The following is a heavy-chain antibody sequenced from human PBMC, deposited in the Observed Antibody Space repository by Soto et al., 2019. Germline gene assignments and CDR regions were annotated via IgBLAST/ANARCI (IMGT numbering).Heavy chain of an antibody. D-gene: IGHD3-3*01. V-gene: IGHV3-49*03. CDR1: GFTFGDYA. CDR3: SRDASSYDFWSCYHYHYDYMDV. CDR2: IRSKAYGGTT. Sequence: PGGSLRLSCTASGFTFGDYAMSWFRQAPGKGMEWVGFIRSKAYGGTTEYAASVKGRFTISRDDSKSITYLQMNSLKTEDTAVYYCSRDASSYDFWSCYHYHYDYMDVWGKGTTVPVSS. J-gene: IGHJ6*03.